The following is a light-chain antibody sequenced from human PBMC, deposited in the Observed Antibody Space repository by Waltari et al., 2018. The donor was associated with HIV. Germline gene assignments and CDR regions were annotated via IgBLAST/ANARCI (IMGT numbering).Light chain of an antibody. Sequence: QSALTQPASVSGSPGQSITISCTGTSSAVGIYNLFSWYQQYPGKAPKLMIYEVSQRPSGVSNRFSGSKSGNTASLTISGLQAEDEADYYCCSYASSSSYVMFGGGTKLTVL. CDR1: SSAVGIYNL. CDR3: CSYASSSSYVM. V-gene: IGLV2-23*02. CDR2: EVS. J-gene: IGLJ3*02.